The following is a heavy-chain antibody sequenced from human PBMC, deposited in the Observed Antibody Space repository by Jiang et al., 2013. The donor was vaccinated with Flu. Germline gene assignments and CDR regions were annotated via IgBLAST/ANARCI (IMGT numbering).Heavy chain of an antibody. J-gene: IGHJ6*02. CDR3: ARGELDLEDIVVVPAATLADGMDV. V-gene: IGHV1-69*06. CDR2: IIPIFGTA. Sequence: FSSYAISWVRQAPGQGLEWMGGIIPIFGTANYAQKFQGRVTITADKSTSTAYMELSSLRSEDTAVYYCARGELDLEDIVVVPAATLADGMDVWGQGTTVTVSS. CDR1: FSSYA. D-gene: IGHD2-2*01.